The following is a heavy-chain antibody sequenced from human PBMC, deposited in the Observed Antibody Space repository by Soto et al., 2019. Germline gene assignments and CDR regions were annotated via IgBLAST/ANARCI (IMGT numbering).Heavy chain of an antibody. CDR3: TTARRNSYGMDV. Sequence: GGSLRLSCAASEFTFSKAWMSWVRQAPGKGLEWVCRIKSNADGGTIDYAAPVKGRFTISRDDSKNMLYLQMNSLKTEDTAVYYCTTARRNSYGMDVWGQGTTVTVSS. V-gene: IGHV3-15*01. CDR2: IKSNADGGTI. CDR1: EFTFSKAW. J-gene: IGHJ6*02.